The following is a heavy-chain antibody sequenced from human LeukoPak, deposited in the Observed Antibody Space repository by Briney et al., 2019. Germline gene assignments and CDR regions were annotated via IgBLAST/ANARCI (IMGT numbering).Heavy chain of an antibody. CDR3: ARDHPDYYDSRGLDY. J-gene: IGHJ4*02. CDR2: INPNSGGT. V-gene: IGHV1-2*02. Sequence: ASVTVSFTASGYTFTVYSMHWVRQAPGQGNEWMGWINPNSGGTNYAQKFQGRVTMTRDTSISTAYMELSRLRSDDTAVYYCARDHPDYYDSRGLDYWGQGTPGTVSS. CDR1: GYTFTVYS. D-gene: IGHD3-22*01.